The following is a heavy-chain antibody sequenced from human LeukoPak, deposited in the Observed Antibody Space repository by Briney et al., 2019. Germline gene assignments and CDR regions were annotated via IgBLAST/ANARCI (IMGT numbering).Heavy chain of an antibody. V-gene: IGHV3-9*01. CDR1: GFTFDDYA. CDR2: ISWNSGSI. D-gene: IGHD3-22*01. J-gene: IGHJ4*02. CDR3: AKDIGAYYYDSSGPDY. Sequence: GGSLRLSCAASGFTFDDYAMHWVRQAPGKGLEWVSGISWNSGSIGYADSVKGRFTISRDNAKNSLYLQMNSLRAEDTALYYCAKDIGAYYYDSSGPDYWGQGTLVTVPS.